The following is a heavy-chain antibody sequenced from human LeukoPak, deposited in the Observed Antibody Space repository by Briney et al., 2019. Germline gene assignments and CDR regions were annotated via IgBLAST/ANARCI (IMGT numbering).Heavy chain of an antibody. D-gene: IGHD5-24*01. CDR3: ARDLRIGWALNVPITGYYYYMDV. J-gene: IGHJ6*03. CDR2: ISYDGSNK. V-gene: IGHV3-30*05. Sequence: GGSLRLSCAASGFTFSNYGMHWFRQAPGKGLEWVAVISYDGSNKYYADSVKGRFTISRDNSKNTLYLQMNSLRAEDTAVYYCARDLRIGWALNVPITGYYYYMDVWGKGTTVTVSS. CDR1: GFTFSNYG.